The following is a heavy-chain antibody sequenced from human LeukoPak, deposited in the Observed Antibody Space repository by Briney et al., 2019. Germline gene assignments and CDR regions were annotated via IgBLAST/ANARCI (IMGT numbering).Heavy chain of an antibody. Sequence: GGSLRLSCAASGFTFSSYSMNWVRQAPGKGLEWVSSISSSSSYIYYADSVKGRFTISRDNAKDSLYLQMNSLRAEDTAVYYCARDQVYDFWSGRYYYYYYYMDVWGKGTTVTVSS. V-gene: IGHV3-21*01. J-gene: IGHJ6*03. CDR2: ISSSSSYI. CDR1: GFTFSSYS. CDR3: ARDQVYDFWSGRYYYYYYYMDV. D-gene: IGHD3-3*01.